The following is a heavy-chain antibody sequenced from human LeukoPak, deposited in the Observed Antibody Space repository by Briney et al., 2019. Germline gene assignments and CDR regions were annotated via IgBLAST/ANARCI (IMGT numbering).Heavy chain of an antibody. J-gene: IGHJ5*02. D-gene: IGHD2-2*01. CDR3: TTAPAFSSSWRS. Sequence: GGSLRLSCAASGFTFSTYNMNWVRQAPGKGPEWVAYITSSDTTKYYADSVKGRFTIPRDNAKKSLYLQMNSLRAEDTAIYYCTTAPAFSSSWRSWGQGTLVTVSS. CDR2: ITSSDTTK. CDR1: GFTFSTYN. V-gene: IGHV3-48*03.